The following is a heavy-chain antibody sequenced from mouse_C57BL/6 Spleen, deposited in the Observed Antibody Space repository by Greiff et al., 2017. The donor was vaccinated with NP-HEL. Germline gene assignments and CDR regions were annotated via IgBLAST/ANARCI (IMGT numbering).Heavy chain of an antibody. V-gene: IGHV1-19*01. Sequence: VQLQQSGAELVKPGASVKISCKASGYAFSSYWMNWVKQSHGKSLEWIGVINPYNGGTSYNQKFKGKATLTVDKSSSTAYMELNSLTSEDSAVYYCAREATVVEGDYFDYWGQGTTLTVSS. CDR3: AREATVVEGDYFDY. CDR1: GYAFSSYW. CDR2: INPYNGGT. D-gene: IGHD1-1*01. J-gene: IGHJ2*01.